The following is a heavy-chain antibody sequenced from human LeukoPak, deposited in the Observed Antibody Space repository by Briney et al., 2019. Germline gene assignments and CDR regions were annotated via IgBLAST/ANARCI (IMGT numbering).Heavy chain of an antibody. CDR1: GFTFNTYA. CDR3: AKDVDTSMVSLFDA. V-gene: IGHV3-23*01. Sequence: GGSLRLSCAASGFTFNTYAMSWVRQAPGKGLEWVSGSSGSGGSTNYADSVKGRFTIFRDNSKNTLYLQMNSLRAGDTAVYYCAKDVDTSMVSLFDAWGQGTLVTVSS. D-gene: IGHD5-18*01. CDR2: SSGSGGST. J-gene: IGHJ4*02.